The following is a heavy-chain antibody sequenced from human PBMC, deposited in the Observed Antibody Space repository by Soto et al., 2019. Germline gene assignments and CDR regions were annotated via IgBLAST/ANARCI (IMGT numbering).Heavy chain of an antibody. V-gene: IGHV3-48*03. Sequence: DEQLVESGGGLVQSGGSLRLSCEASGFTLKSYEVNWVRQAPGKGLEWISYITSSTRTTYYADSVKGRFTISRDNARKSVYLQMNSLRVEDTAIYYCARGNPSIQGDLSHYNGLDVWGQGTTVTVSS. CDR3: ARGNPSIQGDLSHYNGLDV. J-gene: IGHJ6*02. CDR2: ITSSTRTT. CDR1: GFTLKSYE. D-gene: IGHD3-10*01.